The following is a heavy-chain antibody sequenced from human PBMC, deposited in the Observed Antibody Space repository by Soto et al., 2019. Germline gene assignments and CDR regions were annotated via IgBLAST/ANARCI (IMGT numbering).Heavy chain of an antibody. V-gene: IGHV6-1*01. D-gene: IGHD7-27*01. J-gene: IGHJ4*02. CDR1: GDSVSSNSAA. CDR2: TYYRSKWYN. CDR3: ARESDETGEGVVDY. Sequence: SQTLSLTCAISGDSVSSNSAAWHWIRQSPSRGLEWLGRTYYRSKWYNDYSVSVKSRITINPDTSKNQFSLQLNSVTPEDTAVYYCARESDETGEGVVDYWGQGTLVTVSS.